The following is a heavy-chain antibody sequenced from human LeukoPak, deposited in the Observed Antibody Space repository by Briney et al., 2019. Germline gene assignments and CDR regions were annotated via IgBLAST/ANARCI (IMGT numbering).Heavy chain of an antibody. D-gene: IGHD2-8*01. CDR3: VKDLNGTWSFDY. J-gene: IGHJ4*02. CDR1: GFTFSAYF. CDR2: ISSNEYDT. Sequence: GGSLRLSCSASGFTFSAYFMHWVRQAPGKGLEYVSSISSNEYDTYYADSVKGRLTISRDNSENTLFLQMSSLRAEDTAVYYCVKDLNGTWSFDYWGQGTLVTVSS. V-gene: IGHV3-64D*06.